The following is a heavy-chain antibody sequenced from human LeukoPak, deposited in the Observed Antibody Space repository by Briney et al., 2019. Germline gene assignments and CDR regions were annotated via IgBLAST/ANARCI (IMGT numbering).Heavy chain of an antibody. CDR3: AKRMMDSSGYQSVDAFDI. D-gene: IGHD3-22*01. Sequence: GGSLRLSCAASGFTFSSYAMSWVRQAPGKGLEWVSAMSGSGASTYSADSVKGRFTISRDNSKNTLYLQMNSLRAEDTAVYYCAKRMMDSSGYQSVDAFDIWGQGTMVTVSS. J-gene: IGHJ3*02. CDR1: GFTFSSYA. V-gene: IGHV3-23*01. CDR2: MSGSGAST.